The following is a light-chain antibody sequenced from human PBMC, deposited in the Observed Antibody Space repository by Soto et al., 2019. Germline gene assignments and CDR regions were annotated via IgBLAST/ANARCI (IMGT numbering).Light chain of an antibody. CDR1: QTIGTW. CDR2: KAS. CDR3: HLYNTYSPT. J-gene: IGKJ2*01. V-gene: IGKV1-5*03. Sequence: DIQLTQSPSTLSASVGDRVIITCRASQTIGTWLAWYQERPGKATKLLIYKASTLDRGVPSRFSGSGSGTEFTLSISNLQPEDFATYYCHLYNTYSPTLGQGTKLDI.